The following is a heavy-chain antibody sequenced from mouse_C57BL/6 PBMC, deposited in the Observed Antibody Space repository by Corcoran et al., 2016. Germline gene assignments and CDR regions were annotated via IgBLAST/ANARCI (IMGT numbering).Heavy chain of an antibody. D-gene: IGHD1-1*01. Sequence: EVQLQKSGPELVKPGASVKISCKASGYTFTDYYMNWVKQSHGKSLEWIGDINPNNGGTSYNQKFKGKATLTVDKSSSTAYMELRSLTSEDSAVYYFASNPMYYYGRDYFDYWGQGTTLTVSS. CDR1: GYTFTDYY. CDR3: ASNPMYYYGRDYFDY. J-gene: IGHJ2*01. V-gene: IGHV1-26*01. CDR2: INPNNGGT.